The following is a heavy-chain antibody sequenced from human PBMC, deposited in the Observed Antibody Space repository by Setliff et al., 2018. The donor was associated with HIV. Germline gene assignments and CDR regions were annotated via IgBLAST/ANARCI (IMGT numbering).Heavy chain of an antibody. CDR3: PTWQVDINKDY. V-gene: IGHV4-34*01. CDR2: TSHSGKT. J-gene: IGHJ4*02. CDR1: GGPLSGHY. D-gene: IGHD2-15*01. Sequence: SETLSLTCAVYGGPLSGHYWSWIRQPPGQGLEWIGETSHSGKTNYNPSLKSRVTISVDTSKNQFSLKLTSVTAADTAVYYCPTWQVDINKDYWGQGTLVTVSS.